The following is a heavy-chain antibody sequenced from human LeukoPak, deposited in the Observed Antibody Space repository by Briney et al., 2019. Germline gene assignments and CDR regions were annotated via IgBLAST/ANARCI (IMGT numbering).Heavy chain of an antibody. V-gene: IGHV1-69*01. D-gene: IGHD3-10*01. Sequence: SVKVSCKASGGTYNNYAITWVRQAPGQGLEWVGGILPGFEPSNYAQRFQGRGTITADESTGKTYMELSSLRSEDTAVYSCARDHRGFYYGSGNYYYLDVWGKGTTVTVSS. J-gene: IGHJ6*03. CDR3: ARDHRGFYYGSGNYYYLDV. CDR2: ILPGFEPS. CDR1: GGTYNNYA.